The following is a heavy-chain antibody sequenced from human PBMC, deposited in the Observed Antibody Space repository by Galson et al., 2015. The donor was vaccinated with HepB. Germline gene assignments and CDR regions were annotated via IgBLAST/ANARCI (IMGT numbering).Heavy chain of an antibody. CDR3: TKRPYSTGYLPDDF. D-gene: IGHD3-22*01. V-gene: IGHV3-7*03. Sequence: SLRLSCAASGFTFSNYWMSWVRQAPGKGLEWVANIKQNGGEKYYVDSVKGRFTISRDNSKNTLYLQMNSLRADDTAIYYCTKRPYSTGYLPDDFWGQGTLVTVSS. CDR2: IKQNGGEK. CDR1: GFTFSNYW. J-gene: IGHJ4*02.